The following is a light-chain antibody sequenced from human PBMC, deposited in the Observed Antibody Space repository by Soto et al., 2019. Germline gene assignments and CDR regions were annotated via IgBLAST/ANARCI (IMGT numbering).Light chain of an antibody. CDR3: GTWDTSLSAGPYV. Sequence: QSVLTQPPSVSAAPGQKVTISCSGSSSTIGNNYVSWFQQFPGTAPKLLIYDNNKRPSGIPDRFSGSKSGTSATLGITGLQTGDEADYYCGTWDTSLSAGPYVFVTGTKVTVL. CDR1: SSTIGNNY. CDR2: DNN. J-gene: IGLJ1*01. V-gene: IGLV1-51*01.